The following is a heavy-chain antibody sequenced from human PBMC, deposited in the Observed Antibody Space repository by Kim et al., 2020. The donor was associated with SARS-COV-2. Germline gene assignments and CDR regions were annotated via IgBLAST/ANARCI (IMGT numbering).Heavy chain of an antibody. CDR2: ISYDGSNK. V-gene: IGHV3-30*18. J-gene: IGHJ5*02. Sequence: GGSLRLSCAASGFTFSSYGMHWVRQAPGKGLEWVAVISYDGSNKYYADSVKGRFTISRDNSKNTLYLQMNSLRAEDTAVYYCAKVRGNGDNWFDPWGQGT. D-gene: IGHD4-17*01. CDR1: GFTFSSYG. CDR3: AKVRGNGDNWFDP.